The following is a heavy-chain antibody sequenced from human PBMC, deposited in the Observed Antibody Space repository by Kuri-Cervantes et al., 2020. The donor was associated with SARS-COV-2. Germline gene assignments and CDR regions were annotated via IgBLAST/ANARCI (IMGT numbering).Heavy chain of an antibody. CDR1: GFTFSSYW. Sequence: GESLKISCAASGFTFSSYWMSWVRQAPGKGLEWVANIKQDGSEKYYVDSVKGRFTISRDNAKNSLCLQMNSLRAEDTAVYYCARDDHDWGEGGAFDIWGQGTMVTVSS. V-gene: IGHV3-7*01. CDR2: IKQDGSEK. D-gene: IGHD7-27*01. J-gene: IGHJ3*02. CDR3: ARDDHDWGEGGAFDI.